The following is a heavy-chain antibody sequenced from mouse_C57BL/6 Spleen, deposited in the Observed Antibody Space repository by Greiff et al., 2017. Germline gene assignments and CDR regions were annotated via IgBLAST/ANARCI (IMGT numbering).Heavy chain of an antibody. CDR2: IDPETGGT. CDR3: TRSRTTTVVSYFDY. J-gene: IGHJ2*01. D-gene: IGHD1-1*01. V-gene: IGHV1-15*01. Sequence: QVQLKESGAELVRPGASVTLSCKASGYTFTDYEMHWVKQTPVHGLEWIGAIDPETGGTAYNQKFKGKAILTADKSSSTAYMELRSLTSEDSAVYYCTRSRTTTVVSYFDYWGQGTTLTVSS. CDR1: GYTFTDYE.